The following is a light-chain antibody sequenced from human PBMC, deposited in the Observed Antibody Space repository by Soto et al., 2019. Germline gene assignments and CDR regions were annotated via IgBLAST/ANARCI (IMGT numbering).Light chain of an antibody. V-gene: IGLV1-44*01. CDR3: ASWDDSLYGVV. CDR2: SNN. Sequence: QSVLTQPPSASGTPGQTVAISCSGTFSNIGGNTVNWYQQLPGAAPRALIYSNNMRPSGVPDRFSGSKSGTSASLAISGLQFEDEADYYCASWDDSLYGVVFGGGTKLTVL. CDR1: FSNIGGNT. J-gene: IGLJ2*01.